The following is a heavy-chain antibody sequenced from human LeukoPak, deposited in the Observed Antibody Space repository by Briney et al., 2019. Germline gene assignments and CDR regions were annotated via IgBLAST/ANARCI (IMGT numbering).Heavy chain of an antibody. J-gene: IGHJ4*02. D-gene: IGHD3-3*01. CDR2: IKQDGSEK. Sequence: GGSLRLSCAASGFTFSSNWMTWVRQAPGKGLEWVANIKQDGSEKYYVDSVKGRFTISRDNVKNSLYLQMNSLRAEDTAVYYCARDSSDFWSYYFDYWGQGTRVTVSS. CDR3: ARDSSDFWSYYFDY. CDR1: GFTFSSNW. V-gene: IGHV3-7*01.